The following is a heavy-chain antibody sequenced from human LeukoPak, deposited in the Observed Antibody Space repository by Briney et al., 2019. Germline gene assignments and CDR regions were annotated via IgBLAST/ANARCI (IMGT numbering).Heavy chain of an antibody. CDR3: AKTYYGSGSYWYHYMDV. CDR2: ISWNSGSI. CDR1: GFTFDDYA. Sequence: GRSLRLSCAASGFTFDDYAMHWVRQAPGKGLGWVSGISWNSGSIGYADSVKGRFTISRDNAKNYLYLQMNSLRAEDTALYYCAKTYYGSGSYWYHYMDVWGKGTTVTVSS. D-gene: IGHD3-10*01. V-gene: IGHV3-9*01. J-gene: IGHJ6*03.